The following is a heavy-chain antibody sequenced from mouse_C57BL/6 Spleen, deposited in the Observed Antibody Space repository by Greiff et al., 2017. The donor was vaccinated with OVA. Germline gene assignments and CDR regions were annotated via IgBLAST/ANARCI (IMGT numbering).Heavy chain of an antibody. J-gene: IGHJ2*01. D-gene: IGHD1-2*01. CDR1: GFTFSDYG. V-gene: IGHV5-17*01. Sequence: EVKVEESGGGLVKPGGSLKLSCAASGFTFSDYGMHWVRQAPEKGLEWVAYISSGSSTIYYADTVKGRFTISRDNAKNTLFMQMTSLRSEDTAMYYCAREDYYGPSPNYFDYWGQGTTLTVSS. CDR2: ISSGSSTI. CDR3: AREDYYGPSPNYFDY.